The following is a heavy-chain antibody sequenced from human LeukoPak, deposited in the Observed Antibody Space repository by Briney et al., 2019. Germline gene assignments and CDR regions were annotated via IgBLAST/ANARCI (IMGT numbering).Heavy chain of an antibody. CDR2: INPNSGST. J-gene: IGHJ5*02. Sequence: ASVKVSCKASGYTFTGYYMHWVRQAPGQGLKWMGWINPNSGSTNYAQKFQGRVTMTRDTSISTAYMELSRLRSDDTAVYYCVLAAARLNWFDPWGQGTLVTVSS. CDR3: VLAAARLNWFDP. D-gene: IGHD6-13*01. CDR1: GYTFTGYY. V-gene: IGHV1-2*02.